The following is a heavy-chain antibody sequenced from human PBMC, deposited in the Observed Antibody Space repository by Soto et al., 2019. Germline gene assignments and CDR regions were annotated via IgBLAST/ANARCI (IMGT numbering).Heavy chain of an antibody. D-gene: IGHD6-13*01. J-gene: IGHJ4*02. Sequence: PSETLSLTCTVSGGSISSYYWSWIRQPPGKGLEWIGYIYYSGSTNYNPSLKSRVTISVDTSKNQFSLKLSSVTAADTAVYYCARYQIRGGSWQFDYWGQGTLVTVS. CDR3: ARYQIRGGSWQFDY. CDR2: IYYSGST. CDR1: GGSISSYY. V-gene: IGHV4-59*01.